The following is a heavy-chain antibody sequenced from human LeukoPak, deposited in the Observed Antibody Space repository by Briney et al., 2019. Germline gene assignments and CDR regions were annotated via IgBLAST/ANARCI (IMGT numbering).Heavy chain of an antibody. Sequence: PSETLSLTCAVYGGSFSDYHWSWIRQPPGKGLEWIGYIYYSGSTNYNPSLKSRVTISVDTSKNQFSLKLSSVTAADTAVYYCARDRGDFSGWYYFDYWGQGTLVTVSS. CDR3: ARDRGDFSGWYYFDY. J-gene: IGHJ4*02. CDR2: IYYSGST. CDR1: GGSFSDYH. V-gene: IGHV4-59*01. D-gene: IGHD6-19*01.